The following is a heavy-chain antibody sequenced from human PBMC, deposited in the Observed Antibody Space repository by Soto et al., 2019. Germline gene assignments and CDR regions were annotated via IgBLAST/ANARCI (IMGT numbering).Heavy chain of an antibody. CDR2: ISESSDTI. Sequence: EVQLVESGGGLVQPGGSLRLSCTASGFTFSDYSMDWVRQTPGKGLEWPSYISESSDTIYYADSVKGRFTISRDNAKNSLFLQMSSLRGEDTAVYYCARDKMGELSIADYWGQGTPVTVSS. CDR3: ARDKMGELSIADY. CDR1: GFTFSDYS. J-gene: IGHJ4*02. V-gene: IGHV3-48*01. D-gene: IGHD3-16*02.